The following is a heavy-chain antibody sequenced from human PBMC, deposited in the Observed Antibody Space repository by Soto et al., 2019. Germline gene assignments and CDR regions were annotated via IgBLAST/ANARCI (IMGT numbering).Heavy chain of an antibody. Sequence: QVPLVQSGAEVKKPGSSVKVSCKASGGTFSSYTISWVRQAPGQGLEWMGRIIPILGIANYAQKFQGRVTITADKSTSTAYMELSSLRSEDTAVYYCASRDDYGDRKEAFDIWGQGTMVTVSS. CDR2: IIPILGIA. CDR1: GGTFSSYT. CDR3: ASRDDYGDRKEAFDI. D-gene: IGHD4-17*01. J-gene: IGHJ3*02. V-gene: IGHV1-69*02.